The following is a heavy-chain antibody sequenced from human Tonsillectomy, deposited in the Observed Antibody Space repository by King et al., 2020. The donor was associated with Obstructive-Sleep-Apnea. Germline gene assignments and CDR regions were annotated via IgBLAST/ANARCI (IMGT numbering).Heavy chain of an antibody. CDR3: VKDTTPHVFYYFDY. V-gene: IGHV3-9*01. Sequence: VQLVESGGGLVQPGRSLRLSCAASGFTFDDYAIHWVRQAPGKGLEWVSGISLYSDNIHYADSVKGRFTISRDNAKNSLYLQMNSLRAEDTALYYCVKDTTPHVFYYFDYWGQGTLVTVSS. D-gene: IGHD2/OR15-2a*01. CDR1: GFTFDDYA. J-gene: IGHJ4*02. CDR2: ISLYSDNI.